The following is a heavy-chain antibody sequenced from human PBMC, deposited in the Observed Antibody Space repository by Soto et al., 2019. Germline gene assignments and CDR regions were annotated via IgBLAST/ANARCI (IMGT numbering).Heavy chain of an antibody. Sequence: QVQLVQSGAEVKKPGSSVKVSCKASGGTFSSYTISWVRQAPGQGLEWMGRIIPILGIANYAQKFQGRVTITADKSTSTAYMELSSLRSEDTAVYYCASLRGYSGCDLGGIDYWGQGTLVTVSS. V-gene: IGHV1-69*02. D-gene: IGHD5-12*01. CDR3: ASLRGYSGCDLGGIDY. CDR2: IIPILGIA. CDR1: GGTFSSYT. J-gene: IGHJ4*02.